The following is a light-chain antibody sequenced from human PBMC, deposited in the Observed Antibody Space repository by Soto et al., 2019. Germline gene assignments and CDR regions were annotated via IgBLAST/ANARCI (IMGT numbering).Light chain of an antibody. CDR3: QQYGSSPT. Sequence: EIVLTQSPGTLSLSPGARATLSCRASQSVSSSYLAWYKQKPGQAPRLLIYGASSRATGIPDRFSGSGSGTDFTLTIRRLEPEDFAVYYCQQYGSSPTFGQGTRREIK. V-gene: IGKV3-20*01. CDR2: GAS. CDR1: QSVSSSY. J-gene: IGKJ5*01.